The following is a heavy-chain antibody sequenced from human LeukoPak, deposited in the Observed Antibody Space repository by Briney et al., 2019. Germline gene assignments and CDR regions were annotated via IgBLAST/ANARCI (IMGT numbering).Heavy chain of an antibody. CDR1: GYSISSGYY. V-gene: IGHV4-38-2*02. CDR3: ARDQRSSWYSGSAQFDP. Sequence: PSETLSLTCTVSGYSISSGYYWGWIRQPPGKGLEWSGSFYHSGNTYYNPSLKSRVTISVDTSKNQFSLKVTSVTAADTAVYYCARDQRSSWYSGSAQFDPWGQGTLVTVSS. D-gene: IGHD6-13*01. CDR2: FYHSGNT. J-gene: IGHJ5*02.